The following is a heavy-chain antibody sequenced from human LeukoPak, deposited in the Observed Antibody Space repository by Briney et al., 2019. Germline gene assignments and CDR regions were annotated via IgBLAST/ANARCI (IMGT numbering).Heavy chain of an antibody. CDR2: ITSSSYI. Sequence: GGSLRLSCAASGFIFSSYGMNWVRQAPGKGLEWVSFITSSSYIYYADSVKGRFTISRDNAKNSLYLQMNSLRAEDTAVYYCARRDGITAAGHFLVDYWGQGTLVTVSS. J-gene: IGHJ4*02. V-gene: IGHV3-21*01. D-gene: IGHD6-13*01. CDR1: GFIFSSYG. CDR3: ARRDGITAAGHFLVDY.